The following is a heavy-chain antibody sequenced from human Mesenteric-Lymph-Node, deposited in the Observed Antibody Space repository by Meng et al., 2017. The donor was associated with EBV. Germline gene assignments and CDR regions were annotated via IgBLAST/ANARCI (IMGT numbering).Heavy chain of an antibody. CDR3: ARGNTVTNPLDS. CDR1: GYSFSEYD. J-gene: IGHJ4*02. V-gene: IGHV1-8*01. D-gene: IGHD4-17*01. Sequence: QGQLVPAGAWVKKPGASVKVCCKASGYSFSEYDINWVRQATGQGLEWMGWMNPISGNTAYARKFLGRVTMTRDTSTGTAYMELSSLRSEDAAVYYCARGNTVTNPLDSWGRGTLVTVSS. CDR2: MNPISGNT.